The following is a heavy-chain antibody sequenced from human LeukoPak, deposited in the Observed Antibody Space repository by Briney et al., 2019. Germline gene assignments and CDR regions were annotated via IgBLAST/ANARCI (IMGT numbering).Heavy chain of an antibody. J-gene: IGHJ5*02. CDR1: GGSIGSGDYY. CDR3: ASTISTSPGWFDP. D-gene: IGHD3-3*01. Sequence: SQTLSLTCTVSGGSIGSGDYYWSWIRQPPGKGLEWIGYIYYSGSAYYNPSLKSRVTISVDTSKNQFSLKLSSVTAADTAVYYCASTISTSPGWFDPWGQGTLVTVSS. V-gene: IGHV4-30-4*08. CDR2: IYYSGSA.